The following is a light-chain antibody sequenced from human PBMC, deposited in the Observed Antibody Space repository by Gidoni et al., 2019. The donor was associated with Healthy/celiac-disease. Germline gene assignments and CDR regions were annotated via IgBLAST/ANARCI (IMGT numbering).Light chain of an antibody. V-gene: IGKV4-1*01. CDR3: QQYYSTPFT. Sequence: DIVMTQSPDFLPVSLGERATINRKSSQSVLYSSNNKNYLAWYQQKPGQPPKLLIYWASTRESGVPDRFSGSGSGTDFTLTISSLQAEDVAVYYCQQYYSTPFTFGPGTKVDIK. CDR2: WAS. CDR1: QSVLYSSNNKNY. J-gene: IGKJ3*01.